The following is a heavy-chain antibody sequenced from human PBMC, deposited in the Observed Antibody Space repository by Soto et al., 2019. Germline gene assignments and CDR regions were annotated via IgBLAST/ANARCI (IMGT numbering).Heavy chain of an antibody. CDR1: GFTFNNYS. CDR3: AKMNKVGRAASFDY. CDR2: ISGSGIST. D-gene: IGHD6-13*01. V-gene: IGHV3-23*01. J-gene: IGHJ4*02. Sequence: PGGSLRLSCAASGFTFNNYSMTWVRQAPGKGLEWVSTISGSGISTYYAGSVKGRFTISRDNSKNTLYLQMNGLRVEDTAAYYCAKMNKVGRAASFDYWGQGTRVTVSS.